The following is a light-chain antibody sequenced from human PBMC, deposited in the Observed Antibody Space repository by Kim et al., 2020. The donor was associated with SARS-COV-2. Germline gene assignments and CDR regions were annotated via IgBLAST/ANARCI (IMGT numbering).Light chain of an antibody. Sequence: SVSPGEGVTLSCRADQSVSNNLAWYQQKPGQAPRLLIYGAASRATGIPDRFSGSGSGTDFTLTISRLEPDDIAVYYCQQYGSAPDTFGPGTKLEIK. CDR1: QSVSNN. V-gene: IGKV3-20*01. CDR2: GAA. CDR3: QQYGSAPDT. J-gene: IGKJ2*01.